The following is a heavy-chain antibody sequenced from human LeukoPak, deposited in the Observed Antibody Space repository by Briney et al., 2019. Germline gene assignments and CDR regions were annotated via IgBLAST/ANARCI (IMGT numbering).Heavy chain of an antibody. D-gene: IGHD1-14*01. J-gene: IGHJ6*03. CDR2: INSSGGST. Sequence: ASVTVSCKATRYTFTSYNMHGVRQPTGQGLAGMGIINSSGGSTSYAQKFKGRITITRDMSTSTVYMELSSLRSEDTAVYYCARDSNLYYYYYMDVWGKGTTVTVSS. CDR1: RYTFTSYN. CDR3: ARDSNLYYYYYMDV. V-gene: IGHV1-46*01.